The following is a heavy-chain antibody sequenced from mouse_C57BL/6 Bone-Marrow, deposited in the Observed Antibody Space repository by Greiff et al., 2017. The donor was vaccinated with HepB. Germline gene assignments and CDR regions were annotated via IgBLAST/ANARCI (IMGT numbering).Heavy chain of an antibody. V-gene: IGHV5-4*01. J-gene: IGHJ1*03. CDR2: ISDGGSYT. D-gene: IGHD1-1*01. CDR3: ARGSTYWYFDV. Sequence: EVQWVESGGGLVKPGGSLKLSCAASGFTFSSYAMSWVRQTPEKRLEWVATISDGGSYTYYPDNVKGRFTISRDNAKNNLYLQMSHLKSEDTAMYYCARGSTYWYFDVWGTGTTVTVSS. CDR1: GFTFSSYA.